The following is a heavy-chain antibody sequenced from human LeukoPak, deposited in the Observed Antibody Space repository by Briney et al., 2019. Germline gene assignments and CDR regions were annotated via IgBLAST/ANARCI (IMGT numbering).Heavy chain of an antibody. CDR2: ISRSGDST. CDR1: GFTFNTYA. V-gene: IGHV3-23*01. Sequence: GGSLRLSCAASGFTFNTYAMSWVRQAPGKGLEWVSTISRSGDSTYYADSVRGRFTISRDISKSTLYLEMSSLRAEDTAAYYCAIQAGGYYQPLDFWGQGTLVTVSS. CDR3: AIQAGGYYQPLDF. J-gene: IGHJ4*02. D-gene: IGHD3-22*01.